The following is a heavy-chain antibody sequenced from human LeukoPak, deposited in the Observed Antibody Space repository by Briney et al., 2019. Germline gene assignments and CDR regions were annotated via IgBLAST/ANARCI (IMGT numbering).Heavy chain of an antibody. CDR1: GYTXTSYG. Sequence: GASVKVSCKASGYTXTSYGISWVRQAPGQGLEWMGWTSAYNGNTNYAQKLQGRVTMTTDTSTSTAYMELRSLRSDDTAVYYCARGLQGSGYALVLDVWGQGTTVTVSS. V-gene: IGHV1-18*01. CDR3: ARGLQGSGYALVLDV. CDR2: TSAYNGNT. D-gene: IGHD3-3*01. J-gene: IGHJ6*02.